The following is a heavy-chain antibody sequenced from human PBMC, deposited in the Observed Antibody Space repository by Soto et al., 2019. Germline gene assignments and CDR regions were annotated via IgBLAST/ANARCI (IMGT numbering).Heavy chain of an antibody. D-gene: IGHD6-19*01. CDR3: ARDYLSYSGAPLSSGWYGWFDP. CDR2: IIPIFGTA. J-gene: IGHJ5*02. CDR1: VGTFSSYA. Sequence: QVQLVQSGAEVKKPGSSVKVSCKASVGTFSSYAISWVRQAPGQGLEWMGGIIPIFGTANYAQKFQGRVTITADESTSTAYMELSSLRSEDTAVYYCARDYLSYSGAPLSSGWYGWFDPWGQGTLVTVSS. V-gene: IGHV1-69*01.